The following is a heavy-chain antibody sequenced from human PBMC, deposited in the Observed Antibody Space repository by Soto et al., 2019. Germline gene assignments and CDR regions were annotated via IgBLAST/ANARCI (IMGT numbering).Heavy chain of an antibody. D-gene: IGHD2-15*01. V-gene: IGHV4-59*01. CDR1: GGSLISYY. J-gene: IGHJ5*02. CDR2: VYYSGHT. Sequence: LEILSLTCTVSGGSLISYYWTWIRQPPGKGLEFIGYVYYSGHTNYNPSLQSRVTISADTSQNVFSLNLTSVTAADTAVYYCARGLGYNWFDPWGQGTLVTVSS. CDR3: ARGLGYNWFDP.